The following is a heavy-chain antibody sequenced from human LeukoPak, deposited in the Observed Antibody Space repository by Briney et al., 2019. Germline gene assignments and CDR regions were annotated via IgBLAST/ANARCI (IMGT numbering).Heavy chain of an antibody. V-gene: IGHV4-30-4*07. CDR3: ASGGYYDSSGYRPNDY. D-gene: IGHD3-22*01. J-gene: IGHJ4*02. CDR2: IYYSGTT. CDR1: GGSISSGGYS. Sequence: SETLSLTCAVSGGSISSGGYSWSWIRQPPGKGLEWIGYIYYSGTTYYNPSLKSRVTISLDTSNNQFSLKLSSVTAADTAVYYCASGGYYDSSGYRPNDYWGQGTLVTVSS.